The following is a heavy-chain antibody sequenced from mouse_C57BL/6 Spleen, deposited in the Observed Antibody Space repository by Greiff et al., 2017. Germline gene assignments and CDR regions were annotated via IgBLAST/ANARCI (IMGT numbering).Heavy chain of an antibody. CDR1: GYTFTDYE. Sequence: QVQLQQSGAELVRPGASVTLSCKASGYTFTDYEMHWVKQTPVHGLEWIGAIDPETGGTAYNQKFKGKAILTADKSSSTAYMELRSLTSEDSAVYYCTPIYLYARDYWGQGTSVTVSS. CDR3: TPIYLYARDY. V-gene: IGHV1-15*01. CDR2: IDPETGGT. J-gene: IGHJ4*01. D-gene: IGHD5-5*01.